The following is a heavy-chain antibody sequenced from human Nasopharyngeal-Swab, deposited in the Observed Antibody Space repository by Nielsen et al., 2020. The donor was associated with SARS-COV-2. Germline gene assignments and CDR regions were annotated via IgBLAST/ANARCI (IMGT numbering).Heavy chain of an antibody. CDR1: GFTFDDYA. Sequence: SLKISCAASGFTFDDYAMHWVRQAPGKGLEWVSGISWNSGSIGYADSVKGRFTISRDNAKNSLYLQMNSLRADDTALYYCAKAYDYVWGSYPLAWSQGTLVTVSS. CDR3: AKAYDYVWGSYPLA. V-gene: IGHV3-9*01. J-gene: IGHJ5*02. D-gene: IGHD3-16*02. CDR2: ISWNSGSI.